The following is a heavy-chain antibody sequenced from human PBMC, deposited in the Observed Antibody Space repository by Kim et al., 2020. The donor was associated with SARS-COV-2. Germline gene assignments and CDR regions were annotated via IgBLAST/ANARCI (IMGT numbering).Heavy chain of an antibody. D-gene: IGHD3-10*01. V-gene: IGHV1-69*01. CDR3: ARVALYGSGSYYYFDY. J-gene: IGHJ4*02. Sequence: KFQGRVTITADESTSAAYMELSSLRSEDTAVYYCARVALYGSGSYYYFDYWGQGTLVTVSS.